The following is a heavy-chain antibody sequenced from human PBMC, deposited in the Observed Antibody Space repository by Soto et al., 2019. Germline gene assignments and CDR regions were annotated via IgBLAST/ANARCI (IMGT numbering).Heavy chain of an antibody. J-gene: IGHJ4*02. CDR2: INPNTGGT. D-gene: IGHD3-9*01. V-gene: IGHV1-2*02. Sequence: GASVKVSCKTSGYSFTGYFIHWVRQAPGQGPEWMGWINPNTGGTTYAQKFQGRVTMTRDTSFSTAYMDLSSLGSDDTAVYYCVRVDTALQYVDFWGQGTLVTVS. CDR1: GYSFTGYF. CDR3: VRVDTALQYVDF.